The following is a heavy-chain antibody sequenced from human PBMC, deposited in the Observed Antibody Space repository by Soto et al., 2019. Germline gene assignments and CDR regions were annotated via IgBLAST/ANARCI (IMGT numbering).Heavy chain of an antibody. Sequence: GASVKVSCKASGGTFSSYAISWVRQAPGQGLEWMGGIIPIFGTANYAQKFQGRVTITADKSTSTAYMELSSLRSEDTAVYYCARSLLSRAAAGTIVSLGYYYGMDVWGQGTTVTVSS. CDR3: ARSLLSRAAAGTIVSLGYYYGMDV. D-gene: IGHD6-13*01. J-gene: IGHJ6*02. CDR2: IIPIFGTA. V-gene: IGHV1-69*06. CDR1: GGTFSSYA.